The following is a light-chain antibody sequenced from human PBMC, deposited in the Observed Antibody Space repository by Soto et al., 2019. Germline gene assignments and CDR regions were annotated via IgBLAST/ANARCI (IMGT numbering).Light chain of an antibody. Sequence: QSVLTQPPSASGSPGQSVTISCTGTSSDVGGYNYVSWYQQHPGKAPKLMIYEVSKRPSGVPDRFSGSKSGNTASLTVSGLQAEDEADYYCSSYAVSRGVFGTGTKVTVL. CDR1: SSDVGGYNY. CDR3: SSYAVSRGV. V-gene: IGLV2-8*01. J-gene: IGLJ1*01. CDR2: EVS.